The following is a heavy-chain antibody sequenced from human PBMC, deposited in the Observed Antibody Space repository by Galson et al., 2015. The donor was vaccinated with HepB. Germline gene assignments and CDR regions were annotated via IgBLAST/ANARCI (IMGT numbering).Heavy chain of an antibody. D-gene: IGHD7-27*01. CDR1: GGSFNTFT. CDR2: IIPAFGME. Sequence: SVKVSCKASGGSFNTFTLSWVRQAPGRGLEWLGRIIPAFGMEDYAQKFQGRFTITANKSTSTFYMDLRSLKSDDTAVYYCARDPTGNDPFDVWGQGTMLTVSS. CDR3: ARDPTGNDPFDV. V-gene: IGHV1-69*04. J-gene: IGHJ3*01.